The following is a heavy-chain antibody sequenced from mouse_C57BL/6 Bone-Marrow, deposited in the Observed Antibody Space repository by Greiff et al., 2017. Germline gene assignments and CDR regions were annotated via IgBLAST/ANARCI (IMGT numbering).Heavy chain of an antibody. CDR3: ASPQIYYYGKGAMDY. J-gene: IGHJ4*01. CDR2: ISYDGSN. CDR1: GYSITSGYY. Sequence: EVKLMESGPGLVKPSQSLSLTCSVTGYSITSGYYWNWIRQFPGNKLEWMGYISYDGSNNYNPSLKNRISITRDTSKNQFFLKLNSVTTEDTATYYCASPQIYYYGKGAMDYWGQGTSVTVSS. V-gene: IGHV3-6*01. D-gene: IGHD1-1*01.